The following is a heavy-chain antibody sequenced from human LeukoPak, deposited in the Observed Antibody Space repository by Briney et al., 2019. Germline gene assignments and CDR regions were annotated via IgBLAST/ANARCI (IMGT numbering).Heavy chain of an antibody. CDR2: INHSGST. Sequence: GSLRLSCAASGFTFSKYAMSWIRQPPGKGLEWIGEINHSGSTNYNPSLKSRVTISVDTSKNQFSLKLSSVTAADTAVYYCARGPLRYFDWLSLSYFDYWGQGTLVTVSS. D-gene: IGHD3-9*01. CDR3: ARGPLRYFDWLSLSYFDY. J-gene: IGHJ4*02. V-gene: IGHV4-34*01. CDR1: GFTFSKYA.